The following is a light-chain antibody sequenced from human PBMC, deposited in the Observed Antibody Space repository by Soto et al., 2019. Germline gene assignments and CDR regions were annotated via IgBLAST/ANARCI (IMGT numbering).Light chain of an antibody. CDR2: DTS. V-gene: IGKV3-20*01. CDR3: QQFGSSVT. J-gene: IGKJ5*01. Sequence: IVLTQSLGTLSLSPGERATLSCRASRSVSNNYLAWYQQKRGQAPRLLIYDTSSRATGIPDRFSGTGSATDFTLTISRLEPEDFAVYYCQQFGSSVTFGQGTDWRL. CDR1: RSVSNNY.